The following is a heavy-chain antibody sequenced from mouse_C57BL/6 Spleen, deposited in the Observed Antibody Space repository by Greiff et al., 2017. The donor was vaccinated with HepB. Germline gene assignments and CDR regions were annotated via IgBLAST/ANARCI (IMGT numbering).Heavy chain of an antibody. CDR3: ARQLGGYFDY. CDR2: ISGGGGNT. Sequence: EVMLVESGGGLVKPGGSLKLSCAASGFTFSSYTMSWVRQTPEKRLEWVATISGGGGNTYYPDSVKGRFTISRDNAKNTLYLQMSSLRSEDTALYYCARQLGGYFDYWGQGTTLTVSS. J-gene: IGHJ2*01. CDR1: GFTFSSYT. D-gene: IGHD4-1*01. V-gene: IGHV5-9*01.